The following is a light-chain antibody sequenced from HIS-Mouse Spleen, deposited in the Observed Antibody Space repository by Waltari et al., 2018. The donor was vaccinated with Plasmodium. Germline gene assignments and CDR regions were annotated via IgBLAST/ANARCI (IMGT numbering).Light chain of an antibody. CDR1: TLGDKY. J-gene: IGLJ1*01. CDR2: QDS. CDR3: QAWDSSTDYV. Sequence: SYELTQPPSVSVSPGQTASITCSGATLGDKYACWYQQKPGQSPVLVIYQDSKRPSGIPERFSGSNSGNTATLTISGTQAMDEADYYCQAWDSSTDYVFGTGTKVTVL. V-gene: IGLV3-1*01.